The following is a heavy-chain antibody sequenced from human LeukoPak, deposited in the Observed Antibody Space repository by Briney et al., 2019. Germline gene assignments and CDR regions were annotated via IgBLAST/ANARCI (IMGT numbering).Heavy chain of an antibody. V-gene: IGHV4-38-2*01. CDR1: GYPISSDYY. D-gene: IGHD4-23*01. CDR3: ARTPSMVVTSEVY. J-gene: IGHJ4*02. CDR2: IYRSGNT. Sequence: SETLSLTCAVSGYPISSDYYWGWIRQPPGKGLEWIGSIYRSGNTYYNPSLKSRVTISVDTSKNQFSLKLSSVTAADTAVYYCARTPSMVVTSEVYWGQGTLVTVSS.